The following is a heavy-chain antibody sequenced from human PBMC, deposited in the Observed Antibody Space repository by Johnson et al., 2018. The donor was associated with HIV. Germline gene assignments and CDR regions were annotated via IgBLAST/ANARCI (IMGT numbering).Heavy chain of an antibody. CDR3: AKEERHAFDI. CDR2: ISYDGSNK. J-gene: IGHJ3*02. V-gene: IGHV3-30*18. CDR1: RFTFSNAW. Sequence: VQLVESGGGLVQPGGSLRLSCVASRFTFSNAWMSWVRQAPGKGLEWVAVISYDGSNKYYADSVKGRFTISRDNSKNTLYLQMNSLRAEDTAVYYCAKEERHAFDIWGQGTMVTVSS.